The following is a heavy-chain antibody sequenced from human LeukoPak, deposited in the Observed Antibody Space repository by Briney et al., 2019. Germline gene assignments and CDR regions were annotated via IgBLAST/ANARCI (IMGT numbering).Heavy chain of an antibody. J-gene: IGHJ4*02. V-gene: IGHV3-74*01. CDR3: TVPFTIPSN. CDR2: ISRDGSII. D-gene: IGHD3-3*01. CDR1: FTFDSHW. Sequence: PGGSLRLSCAGFTFDSHWMHWVRQAPGKGLMWVSGISRDGSIIRYADSVKGRFTISGDNAKNTLYLQMNSLRAEDTAIYYCTVPFTIPSNWGQGTLVTVSS.